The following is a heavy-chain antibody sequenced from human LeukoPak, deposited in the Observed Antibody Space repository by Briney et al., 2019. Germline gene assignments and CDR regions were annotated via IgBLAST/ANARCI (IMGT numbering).Heavy chain of an antibody. Sequence: NPSETLSLTCAVYGGSFSGYYWSWIRQPPGKGLEWIGEVNHSGSTNYNPSLKSRVTISVDTSKNQFSLKLSSVTAADTAVYYCARADYDYVWGSYRYDNWFDPWGQGTLVTVSS. CDR1: GGSFSGYY. V-gene: IGHV4-34*01. D-gene: IGHD3-16*02. CDR3: ARADYDYVWGSYRYDNWFDP. CDR2: VNHSGST. J-gene: IGHJ5*02.